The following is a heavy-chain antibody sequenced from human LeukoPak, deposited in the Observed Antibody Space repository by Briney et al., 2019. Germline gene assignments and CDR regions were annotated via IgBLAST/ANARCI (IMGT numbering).Heavy chain of an antibody. CDR3: AKPTHVRGGPWFDP. D-gene: IGHD1-14*01. J-gene: IGHJ5*02. CDR1: GYALTELS. V-gene: IGHV1-24*01. CDR2: FDPEDGET. Sequence: GVSVKVSCKVSGYALTELSMHWVLQAPGKGLEWMGGFDPEDGETIYAQKFLGRVTMTEDTSTDTAYMELSSLRSEDTAVYYCAKPTHVRGGPWFDPWGQGTLVTVSS.